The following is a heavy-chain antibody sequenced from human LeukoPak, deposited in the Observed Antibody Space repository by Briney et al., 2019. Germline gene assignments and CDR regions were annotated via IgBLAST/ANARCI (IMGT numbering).Heavy chain of an antibody. V-gene: IGHV4-59*11. CDR1: GGSISSHS. J-gene: IGHJ4*02. Sequence: SETLSLTCTVSGGSISSHSWNWIRQPPGKGLEWIAYIYDSGSTNYNPALKSRVTISVDTSKNQFSLKLSSVTAADTAVYYCARVRVNYYGSGSYLYYFDCWGQGTLVTVSS. CDR3: ARVRVNYYGSGSYLYYFDC. CDR2: IYDSGST. D-gene: IGHD3-10*01.